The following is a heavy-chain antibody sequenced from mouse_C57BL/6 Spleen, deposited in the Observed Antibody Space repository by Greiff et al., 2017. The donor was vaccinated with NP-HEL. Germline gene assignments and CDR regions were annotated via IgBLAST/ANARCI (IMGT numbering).Heavy chain of an antibody. V-gene: IGHV3-6*01. CDR3: AKLGRAVYYFDY. CDR1: GYSITSGYY. Sequence: VQLKQSGPGLVKPSQSLSLTCSVTGYSITSGYYWNWIRQFPGNKLEWMGYISYDGSNNYNPSLKNRISITRDTSKNQFFLKLNSVTTEDTATYYCAKLGRAVYYFDYWGQGTTLTVSS. CDR2: ISYDGSN. J-gene: IGHJ2*01. D-gene: IGHD4-1*01.